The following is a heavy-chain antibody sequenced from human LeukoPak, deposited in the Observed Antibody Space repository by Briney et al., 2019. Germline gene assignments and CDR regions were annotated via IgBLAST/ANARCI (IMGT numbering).Heavy chain of an antibody. CDR3: ARPVGIAVAGMGGYFDY. CDR2: IYSGGST. CDR1: GFTLSSYA. V-gene: IGHV3-66*02. J-gene: IGHJ4*02. D-gene: IGHD6-19*01. Sequence: PGGSLRLSCAASGFTLSSYAMSWVRQAPGKGLEWVSVIYSGGSTYYADSVRGRFTISRDNSKNTLYLQMNSLRAEDTAVYYCARPVGIAVAGMGGYFDYWGQGTLVTVSS.